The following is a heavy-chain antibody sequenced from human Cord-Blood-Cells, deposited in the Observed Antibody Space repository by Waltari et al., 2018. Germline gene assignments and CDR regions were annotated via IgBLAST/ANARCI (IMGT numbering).Heavy chain of an antibody. CDR3: ARDPRSYSSSSWYFDL. V-gene: IGHV1-2*06. CDR1: GYTFTGYY. D-gene: IGHD6-6*01. Sequence: VQLVQSGAEVKKPGPSVKVSCKASGYTFTGYYMHWVRQATGQGLEWMGRINPNSGGTNYAQKFQGRVTMTRDTSISTTYMELSRLRSDDTAVYYCARDPRSYSSSSWYFDLWGRGTLVTVSS. J-gene: IGHJ2*01. CDR2: INPNSGGT.